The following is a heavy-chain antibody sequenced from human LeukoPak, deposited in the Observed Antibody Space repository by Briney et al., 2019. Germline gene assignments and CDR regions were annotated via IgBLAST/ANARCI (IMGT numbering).Heavy chain of an antibody. CDR1: GFAFSTYW. J-gene: IGHJ4*02. D-gene: IGHD3-3*01. Sequence: PGGSLRLSCAASGFAFSTYWMSWVRQAPGKGLECVANIKQDGSEKYYVDSAKGRFTISRDNAKKSLYLQMNSLRAEDTAVYYCASQSSGGFFEDYWGQGTLVTVSS. CDR2: IKQDGSEK. CDR3: ASQSSGGFFEDY. V-gene: IGHV3-7*01.